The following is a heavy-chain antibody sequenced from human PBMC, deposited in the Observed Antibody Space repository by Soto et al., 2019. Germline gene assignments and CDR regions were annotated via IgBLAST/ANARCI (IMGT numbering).Heavy chain of an antibody. CDR2: ISRNSDFL. CDR1: GFTFDDYS. V-gene: IGHV3-9*01. Sequence: EVQLVESGGGLVQPGRSLRLSCVASGFTFDDYSMHWVRQAPGKGLEWVSGISRNSDFLVYADSVKGRFTISRDNAKSSLYLQMNSLRAEATAFYHCARRYVGGGTFHPFDYWGQGALVTVSS. J-gene: IGHJ4*02. CDR3: ARRYVGGGTFHPFDY. D-gene: IGHD2-15*01.